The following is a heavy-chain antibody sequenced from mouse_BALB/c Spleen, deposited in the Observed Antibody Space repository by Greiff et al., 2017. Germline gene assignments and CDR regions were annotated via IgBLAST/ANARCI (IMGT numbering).Heavy chain of an antibody. CDR1: GFNIKDYY. CDR3: NPYGDEAY. D-gene: IGHD2-13*01. CDR2: IDPENGDT. V-gene: IGHV14-4*02. Sequence: EVQLQQSGAELVRPGALVKLSCTASGFNIKDYYMHWVKQRPEQGLEWIGWIDPENGDTEYAPKFQGKATMTADTSSNTAYLQLSSLTSEDTAVYYCNPYGDEAYWGQGTLVTVSA. J-gene: IGHJ3*01.